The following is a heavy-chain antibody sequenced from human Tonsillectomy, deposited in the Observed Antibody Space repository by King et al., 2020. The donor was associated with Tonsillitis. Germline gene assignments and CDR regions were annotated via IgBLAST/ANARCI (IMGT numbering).Heavy chain of an antibody. CDR2: IYPGDSDT. D-gene: IGHD2-15*01. V-gene: IGHV5-51*01. Sequence: QLVQSGAEVKKPGETLRISCQGSGFMFTTSWIGWVRQMPGKGLEWMGIIYPGDSDTRYNPSFQGQVSISADKSITTSFLQWSRLKASDTAIYYCVRQGASSWVIDYWGQGTLVTVSS. J-gene: IGHJ4*02. CDR3: VRQGASSWVIDY. CDR1: GFMFTTSW.